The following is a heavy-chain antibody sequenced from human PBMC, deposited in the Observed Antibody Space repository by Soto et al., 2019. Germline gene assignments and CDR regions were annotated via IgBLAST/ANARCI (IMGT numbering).Heavy chain of an antibody. CDR1: GFTFSTPG. CDR2: IGPDPSNT. J-gene: IGHJ4*02. V-gene: IGHV3-23*01. CDR3: TTARHCSRDACPAAE. Sequence: EVQLLESGGALVQPGGSLRLSCTTSGFTFSTPGMLWLRQPPGKGLEWVSAIGPDPSNTKYTDSVKGRFIISRDNSKNTVFLQMTSLGAEDTALYYCTTARHCSRDACPAAEWGQGTLITVSS. D-gene: IGHD2-21*01.